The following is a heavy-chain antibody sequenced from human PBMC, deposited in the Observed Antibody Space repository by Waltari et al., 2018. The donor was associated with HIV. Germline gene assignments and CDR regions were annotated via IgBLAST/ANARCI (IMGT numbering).Heavy chain of an antibody. D-gene: IGHD1-1*01. CDR1: GFTFSSFW. J-gene: IGHJ3*02. V-gene: IGHV3-7*01. Sequence: EVQLVESGGGLVQPGGSLRLSCAASGFTFSSFWMGWVRQAPGKGLEWVDNIKQDESEKYYVDSVNGRFTISRDNAKNSLYLQMNSLIAEDTAVYYCARDNWNDGLDIWGQGTMVTVSS. CDR2: IKQDESEK. CDR3: ARDNWNDGLDI.